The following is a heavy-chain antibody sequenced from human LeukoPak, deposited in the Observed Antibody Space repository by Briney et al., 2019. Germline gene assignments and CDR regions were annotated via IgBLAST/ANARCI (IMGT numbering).Heavy chain of an antibody. CDR3: ARDRVNEYYFDY. CDR1: GGSISSGSYY. Sequence: PSETLSLTCTVSGGSISSGSYYWSWIRQPAGKGLEWIGRIYTSGSTNYNPSLKSRVTISVDTSKNQFFLRLSSVTAADTAVYYCARDRVNEYYFDYWGQGTLVTVSS. CDR2: IYTSGST. D-gene: IGHD2-21*01. V-gene: IGHV4-61*02. J-gene: IGHJ4*02.